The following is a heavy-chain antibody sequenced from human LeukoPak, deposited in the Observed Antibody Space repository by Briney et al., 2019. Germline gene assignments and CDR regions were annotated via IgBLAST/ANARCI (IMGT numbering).Heavy chain of an antibody. CDR1: GGSISSYY. CDR2: IYYSGST. V-gene: IGHV4-59*01. CDR3: ARLHYYDSSGYYRGYWYFDL. J-gene: IGHJ2*01. D-gene: IGHD3-22*01. Sequence: PSETLSLTCTVSGGSISSYYWSWIRQPPGKGLEWIGYIYYSGSTNYNPSLKSRVTISVDTSKNQFSLKPSSVTAADTAVYYCARLHYYDSSGYYRGYWYFDLWGRGTLVTVSS.